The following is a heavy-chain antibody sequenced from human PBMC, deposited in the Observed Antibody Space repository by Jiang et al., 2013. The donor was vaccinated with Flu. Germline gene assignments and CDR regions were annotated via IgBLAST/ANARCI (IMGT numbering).Heavy chain of an antibody. CDR3: ARLRIVVVTAIESELGYFDY. CDR1: GYSFTSYW. CDR2: IYPGDSDT. V-gene: IGHV5-51*01. D-gene: IGHD2-21*02. Sequence: GAEVKKPGESLKISCKGSGYSFTSYWIGWVRQMPGKGLEWMGIIYPGDSDTRYSPSFQGQVTISADKSISTAYLQWSSLKASDTAMYYCARLRIVVVTAIESELGYFDYWGQGTLVTVSS. J-gene: IGHJ4*02.